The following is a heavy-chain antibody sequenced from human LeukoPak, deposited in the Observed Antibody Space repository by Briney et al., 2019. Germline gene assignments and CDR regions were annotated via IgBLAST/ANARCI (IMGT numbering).Heavy chain of an antibody. D-gene: IGHD6-19*01. V-gene: IGHV3-30*19. CDR1: GFTFTTFG. Sequence: GGSLRLSCAASGFTFTTFGMHWVRQAPGKGLEWVTFITYDGSNKYYADSVKGRFTISRDNSKNTLYLQTNSLRTEDTAVYYCARDEGLIPENFQHWGQGTLVSVSS. CDR3: ARDEGLIPENFQH. J-gene: IGHJ1*01. CDR2: ITYDGSNK.